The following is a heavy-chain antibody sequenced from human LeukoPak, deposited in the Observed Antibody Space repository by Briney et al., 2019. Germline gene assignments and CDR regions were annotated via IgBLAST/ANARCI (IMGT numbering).Heavy chain of an antibody. CDR2: IDTDGSNT. J-gene: IGHJ4*02. D-gene: IGHD3-22*01. CDR1: GFTFDYYW. V-gene: IGHV3-74*01. Sequence: GGSLRLSCAASGFTFDYYWMHWVRQAPGKGLMWVSRIDTDGSNTHYADSVKGRFTISRDNAKNTLYLQMNGLRVEDTAVYYCVVWGEDRSGHRFDFWGQGTLVTVSS. CDR3: VVWGEDRSGHRFDF.